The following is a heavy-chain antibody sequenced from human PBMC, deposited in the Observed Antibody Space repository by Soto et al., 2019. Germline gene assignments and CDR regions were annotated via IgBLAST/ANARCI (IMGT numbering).Heavy chain of an antibody. V-gene: IGHV3-74*01. CDR2: IGPDGSST. Sequence: XVSLRLSCAASGFTFRSPWMHWVRQAPGKGLVWVSHIGPDGSSTRDADSVQGRFTISRDNARNTLYLQMNSLRDEDTAVYYCARDNNWSYDYWGQGILVTVSS. CDR1: GFTFRSPW. D-gene: IGHD1-1*01. J-gene: IGHJ4*02. CDR3: ARDNNWSYDY.